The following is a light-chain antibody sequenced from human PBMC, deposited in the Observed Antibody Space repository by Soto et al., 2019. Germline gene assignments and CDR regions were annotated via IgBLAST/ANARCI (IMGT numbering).Light chain of an antibody. J-gene: IGKJ1*01. CDR1: QSIDNNY. V-gene: IGKV3-20*01. Sequence: EIVLTHSPGTLSLSPGERATLSCRASQSIDNNYLAWYQQKPGQAPRLVIYGASTRATDIPDRFSASGFGTDFTLTISRLEPEDFAVYYCQQYSRAPLTFGQGTKVDIK. CDR2: GAS. CDR3: QQYSRAPLT.